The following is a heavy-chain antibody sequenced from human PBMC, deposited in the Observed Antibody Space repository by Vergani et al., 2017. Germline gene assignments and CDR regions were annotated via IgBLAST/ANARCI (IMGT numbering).Heavy chain of an antibody. V-gene: IGHV3-30*02. Sequence: VKLVESGGGVVQRGGSLRLSCATSGFTLSNYDMQWIRQGPGKGLEFVAFIQFDGSNQYYADSVKGRFTLSRDFSKNTLYLQMNSLRTADTATYYCAKHFRGWGIDYWGQGTQVIVSS. D-gene: IGHD3-16*01. J-gene: IGHJ4*02. CDR1: GFTLSNYD. CDR3: AKHFRGWGIDY. CDR2: IQFDGSNQ.